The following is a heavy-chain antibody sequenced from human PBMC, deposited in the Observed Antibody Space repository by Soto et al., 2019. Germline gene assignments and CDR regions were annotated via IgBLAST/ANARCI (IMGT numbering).Heavy chain of an antibody. CDR3: AKVSRNTAMDYNWFDP. CDR1: GGTFSSYA. J-gene: IGHJ5*02. D-gene: IGHD5-18*01. CDR2: IIPIFGTA. V-gene: IGHV1-69*13. Sequence: VKVSCKASGGTFSSYAISWVRQAPGQGLEWMGGIIPIFGTANYAQKFQGRVTITADESTSTAYMELSSLRSEDTAVYYCAKVSRNTAMDYNWFDPWGQGTLVTVSS.